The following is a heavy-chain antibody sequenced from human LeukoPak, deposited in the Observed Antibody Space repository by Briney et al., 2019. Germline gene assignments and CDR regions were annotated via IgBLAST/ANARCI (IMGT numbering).Heavy chain of an antibody. V-gene: IGHV4-39*01. Sequence: SETLSLTCTVSGGSISSSSYYWGWIRQPPGKGLEWIGSIHYSGSAYYNSPLKSRVTISVDTSENQFSLNLRSVTAADTAVYYCARHSGGSGSYPFDYWGQGTLVTVSS. D-gene: IGHD3-10*01. CDR3: ARHSGGSGSYPFDY. CDR1: GGSISSSSYY. CDR2: IHYSGSA. J-gene: IGHJ4*02.